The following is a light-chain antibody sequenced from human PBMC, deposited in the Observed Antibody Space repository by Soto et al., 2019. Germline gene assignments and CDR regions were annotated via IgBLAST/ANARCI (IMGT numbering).Light chain of an antibody. J-gene: IGLJ2*01. CDR3: AVWDDSLNGVL. Sequence: QAVLTQSPSTSGTPGQRVTISCSGSSSNIGGNIVNWYQQIPGTAPKLLIYNNNGRPSGVPDRFSGSKSGTSASLAISGLQSEDEADYYCAVWDDSLNGVLFGGVTKLTVL. CDR2: NNN. CDR1: SSNIGGNI. V-gene: IGLV1-44*01.